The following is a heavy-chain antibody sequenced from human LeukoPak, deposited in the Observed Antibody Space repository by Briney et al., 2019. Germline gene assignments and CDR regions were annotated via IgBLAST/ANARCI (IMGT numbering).Heavy chain of an antibody. J-gene: IGHJ4*02. CDR2: ISYDGSNK. D-gene: IGHD2-2*01. Sequence: PGRSLRLSCAASGFTFSSYGMHWVRQAPGKGLEWVAVISYDGSNKYYADSVKGRFTISRDNSKNTLYLQMNSLTAEDTAVYYCARPREGGSTSGWYLDYWGQGTLVTVSS. V-gene: IGHV3-30*03. CDR3: ARPREGGSTSGWYLDY. CDR1: GFTFSSYG.